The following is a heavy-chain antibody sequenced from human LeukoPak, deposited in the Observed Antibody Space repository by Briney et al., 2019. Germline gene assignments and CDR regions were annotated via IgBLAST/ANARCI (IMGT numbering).Heavy chain of an antibody. J-gene: IGHJ4*02. CDR3: ARKRSGYCSSTSCNLDY. D-gene: IGHD2-2*03. CDR1: GGSISSGDYY. CDR2: IYYSGST. V-gene: IGHV4-30-4*08. Sequence: SETLSLTCTVSGGSISSGDYYWSWIRQPPGKGLEWIGYIYYSGSTYYNPSLKSRVTISVDTSKNQFSLKLSSVTAADTAVYYCARKRSGYCSSTSCNLDYWGQGTLVTVSS.